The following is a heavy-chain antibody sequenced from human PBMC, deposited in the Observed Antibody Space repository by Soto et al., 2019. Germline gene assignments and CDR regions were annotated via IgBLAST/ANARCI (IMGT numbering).Heavy chain of an antibody. V-gene: IGHV4-39*01. D-gene: IGHD2-2*01. CDR1: GGSISSSSYY. J-gene: IGHJ3*02. CDR2: IYYSGST. CDR3: EIRRPAAHDAFDI. Sequence: SETLSLTCTVSGGSISSSSYYWGWIRQPPGKGLEWIGSIYYSGSTYYNPSLKSRVTISVDTSKNQFSLKLSSVTAADTAVYYCEIRRPAAHDAFDIWGQGKMVTVS.